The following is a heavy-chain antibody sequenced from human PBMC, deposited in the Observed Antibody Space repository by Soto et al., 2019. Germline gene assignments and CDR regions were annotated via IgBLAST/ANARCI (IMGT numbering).Heavy chain of an antibody. J-gene: IGHJ5*02. D-gene: IGHD2-21*02. CDR2: IYYSGST. Sequence: QLQLQESGPGLVKPSETLSLTCTVSGGSISSSSYYWGWIRQPPGKGLEWIGGIYYSGSTYYNPSLKSRVAISVYTSKNQFALKLSSVTAADTAVYYCASLKEVVVTALVPASWGQGTLVTVAS. CDR3: ASLKEVVVTALVPAS. CDR1: GGSISSSSYY. V-gene: IGHV4-39*01.